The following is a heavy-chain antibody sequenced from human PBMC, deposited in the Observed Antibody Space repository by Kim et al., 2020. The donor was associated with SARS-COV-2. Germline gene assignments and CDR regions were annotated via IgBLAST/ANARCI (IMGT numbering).Heavy chain of an antibody. CDR2: LDFDNGRI. Sequence: GGSLRLSCVAYGFTYHNYAIHWVRQGPGKGLEWVYGLDFDNGRIEYEDSVKDRLTISRDNAKNSLCLQMSSVTVEDSSLYYCSRDILPGGADVWGQGTTVTVSS. CDR3: SRDILPGGADV. D-gene: IGHD1-26*01. V-gene: IGHV3-9*01. CDR1: GFTYHNYA. J-gene: IGHJ6*02.